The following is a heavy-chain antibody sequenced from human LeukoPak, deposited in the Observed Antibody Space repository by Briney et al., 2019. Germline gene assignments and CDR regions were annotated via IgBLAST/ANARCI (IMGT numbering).Heavy chain of an antibody. CDR1: GGSFSGYY. CDR2: INHSGST. J-gene: IGHJ5*02. D-gene: IGHD5-12*01. CDR3: ARGVAVATYVGTILKYNWFDP. Sequence: SETLSLTCAVYGGSFSGYYWSWIRQPPGKGLEWIGEINHSGSTDYNPSLKSRVTISVDTSKSQFSLMLSSLTAADTAVYYCARGVAVATYVGTILKYNWFDPWGQGTLVTVSS. V-gene: IGHV4-34*01.